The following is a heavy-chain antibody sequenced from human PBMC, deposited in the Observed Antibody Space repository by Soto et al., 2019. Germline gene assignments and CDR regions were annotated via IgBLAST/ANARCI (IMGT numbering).Heavy chain of an antibody. CDR1: GYTFTSYD. CDR2: MNPNSGNT. Sequence: ASVKVSCKASGYTFTSYDINWVRQATGQGLEWMGWMNPNSGNTGYAQKFQGRVTMTGNTSISTAYMELSSLRSEDTAVYYCARGRNSYYDILNYYYYMDVWGKGTTVTVSS. V-gene: IGHV1-8*01. CDR3: ARGRNSYYDILNYYYYMDV. D-gene: IGHD3-9*01. J-gene: IGHJ6*03.